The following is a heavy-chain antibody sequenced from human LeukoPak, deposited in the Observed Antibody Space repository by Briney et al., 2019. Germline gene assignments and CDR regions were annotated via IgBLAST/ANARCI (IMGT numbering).Heavy chain of an antibody. Sequence: SETLSLTCTVSSGSISSYYWSWIRQPAGKALEWIGRIYVTGSTTYNPSLESRVTMSLDTSKNHFSLKLRSVTAADTAVYYCARDSGTTGEVKFDPWGQGTLVTVSS. CDR1: SGSISSYY. D-gene: IGHD1-7*01. CDR2: IYVTGST. V-gene: IGHV4-4*07. J-gene: IGHJ5*02. CDR3: ARDSGTTGEVKFDP.